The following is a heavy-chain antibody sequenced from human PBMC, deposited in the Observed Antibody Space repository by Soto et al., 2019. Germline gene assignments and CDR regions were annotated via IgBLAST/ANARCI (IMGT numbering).Heavy chain of an antibody. CDR2: IDPSDSYT. J-gene: IGHJ6*01. V-gene: IGHV5-10-1*01. CDR1: GYHVTTDW. CDR3: ASFHDYYYVRVC. Sequence: PGDCMKISCKRSGYHVTTDWISWVRQMPGKGLEWMGRIDPSDSYTNYSPSFQGHVTISADKSISTAYLQWSSLKASDTAMYYCASFHDYYYVRVCCGQGTTVTVSS.